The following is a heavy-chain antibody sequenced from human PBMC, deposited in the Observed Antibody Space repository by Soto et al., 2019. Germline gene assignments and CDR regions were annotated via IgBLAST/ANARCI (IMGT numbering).Heavy chain of an antibody. D-gene: IGHD3-3*01. CDR1: GGSISSSSYY. J-gene: IGHJ4*02. CDR3: ARHIYDFHLFDY. Sequence: PSETLSLTCTVSGGSISSSSYYWGWIRQPPGKGLEWIGSIYYSGSTYYNPSLKSRVTISVDTSKNQFSLKLSSVTAADTAVYYCARHIYDFHLFDYWGQGTPVTVSS. CDR2: IYYSGST. V-gene: IGHV4-39*01.